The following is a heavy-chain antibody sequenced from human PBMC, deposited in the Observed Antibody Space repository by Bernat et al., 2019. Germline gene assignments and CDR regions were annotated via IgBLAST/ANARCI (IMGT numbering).Heavy chain of an antibody. V-gene: IGHV1-69*01. Sequence: QVQLVQSGAEVKKPGSSVKVSCKASGGTFSSYAISWVRQAPGQGLEWMGGIIPIFGTANYAQKFQGRVTITADESTSTDYMELSSLRSEDTAVYYCARRGEYQLPINDAFDIWGQGTMVTVSS. D-gene: IGHD2-2*01. CDR3: ARRGEYQLPINDAFDI. CDR2: IIPIFGTA. J-gene: IGHJ3*02. CDR1: GGTFSSYA.